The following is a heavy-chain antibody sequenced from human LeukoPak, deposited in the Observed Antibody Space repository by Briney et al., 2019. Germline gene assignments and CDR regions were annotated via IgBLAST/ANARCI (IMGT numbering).Heavy chain of an antibody. V-gene: IGHV3-73*01. D-gene: IGHD6-19*01. CDR1: GFTFSGSA. Sequence: SGGSLRLSCAASGFTFSGSAMHWVRQASGKGLGWVGRIRSKANSYATAYAASVKGRFTISRDDSKNTAYLQMNSLKTEDTAVYYCTRLVSGWYTDNWFDPWGQGTLVTVSS. CDR2: IRSKANSYAT. CDR3: TRLVSGWYTDNWFDP. J-gene: IGHJ5*02.